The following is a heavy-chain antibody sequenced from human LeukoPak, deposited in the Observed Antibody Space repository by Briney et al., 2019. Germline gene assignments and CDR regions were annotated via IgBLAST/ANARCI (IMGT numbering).Heavy chain of an antibody. V-gene: IGHV3-7*01. Sequence: GGSLRLSCAASGFTFSSYWMSWVRQAPGKGLEWVANIKQDGSEKYYVDSVKGRFTTSRDNAKNSLFLQMNSLRAEDTAVYYCARGNYYGSGRAFDIWGQGTMVTVSS. CDR1: GFTFSSYW. CDR3: ARGNYYGSGRAFDI. D-gene: IGHD3-10*01. J-gene: IGHJ3*02. CDR2: IKQDGSEK.